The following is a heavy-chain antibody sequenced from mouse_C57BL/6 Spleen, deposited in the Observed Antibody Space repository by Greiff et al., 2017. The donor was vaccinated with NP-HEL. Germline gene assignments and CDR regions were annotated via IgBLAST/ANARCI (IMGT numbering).Heavy chain of an antibody. CDR3: ARNYGSRYYYAMDY. CDR1: GYAFSSSC. D-gene: IGHD1-1*01. V-gene: IGHV1-82*01. Sequence: QVQLQQSGPELVKPGASVKISCKASGYAFSSSCMNWVKQRPGKGLEWIGRIYPGDGDTNYNGKFKGKATLTADKSSSTAYMQLSSLTSEDSAVYFCARNYGSRYYYAMDYWGQGTSVTVSS. J-gene: IGHJ4*01. CDR2: IYPGDGDT.